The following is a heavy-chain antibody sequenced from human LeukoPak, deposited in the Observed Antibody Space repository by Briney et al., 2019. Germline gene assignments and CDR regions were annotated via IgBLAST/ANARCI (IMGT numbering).Heavy chain of an antibody. D-gene: IGHD1-26*01. J-gene: IGHJ4*02. Sequence: QPGGSLRLSCAASGFTFSSYWMSWVRQAPGKGLEWVANIKQDGSEKYYVDSVKGRFTISRDNAKNSLYLQMNSLRAEDTALYHCARNVGPNGGGSDYWGQGTLVTVSS. CDR3: ARNVGPNGGGSDY. CDR1: GFTFSSYW. V-gene: IGHV3-7*03. CDR2: IKQDGSEK.